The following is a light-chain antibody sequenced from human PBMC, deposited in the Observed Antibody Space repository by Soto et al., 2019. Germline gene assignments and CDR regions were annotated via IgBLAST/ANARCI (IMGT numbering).Light chain of an antibody. V-gene: IGKV1-39*01. Sequence: DIQMTQSPSSLSASLGDRVTITCRASQNIDNYLNWYQHKPGKAPKLLIYATYTLQSGVPSRFSGSGSGTEFTLTISSLQPEDFATYFCQESYTGPAVSFGGGTKVDIK. CDR1: QNIDNY. CDR2: ATY. J-gene: IGKJ4*01. CDR3: QESYTGPAVS.